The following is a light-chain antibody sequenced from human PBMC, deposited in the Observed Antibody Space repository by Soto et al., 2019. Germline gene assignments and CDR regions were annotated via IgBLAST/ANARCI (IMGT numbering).Light chain of an antibody. Sequence: EIVLTQSPGTLSLSPGERVTLSCRASQSVSSSYLAWYQQKPGQAPRLLIYGTSIRATGIPDRFSGSGSGTDFTLIISRLESEDFAVYYCHQSGSSPRTFGKGTKVDIK. CDR3: HQSGSSPRT. CDR1: QSVSSSY. V-gene: IGKV3-20*01. CDR2: GTS. J-gene: IGKJ1*01.